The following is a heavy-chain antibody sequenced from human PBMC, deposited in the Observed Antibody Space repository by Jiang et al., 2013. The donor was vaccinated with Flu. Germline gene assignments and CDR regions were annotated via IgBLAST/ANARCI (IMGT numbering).Heavy chain of an antibody. CDR3: ARDTPLSLSCFDC. CDR1: AA. CDR2: TYYRSKWYN. D-gene: IGHD2-15*01. Sequence: AAWNWIRQSPSRGLEWLGRTYYRSKWYNEYAESVKSRITVNPDTSKNQFSLHLNSVTPEDTAIYYCARDTPLSLSCFDCWGQGTPVTVSS. V-gene: IGHV6-1*01. J-gene: IGHJ4*02.